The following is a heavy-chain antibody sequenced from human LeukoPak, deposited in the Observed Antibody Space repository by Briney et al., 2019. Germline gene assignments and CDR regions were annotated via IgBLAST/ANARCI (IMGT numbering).Heavy chain of an antibody. D-gene: IGHD5-24*01. CDR3: ARGATAGYYYYYMDV. Sequence: SVKVSCKAPGGTFSSYAISWVRQAPGQGLEWMGGIIPIFGTANYAQKFQGRVTITTDESTSTAYMELSSLRSEDTAVYYCARGATAGYYYYYMDVWGKGTTVTVSS. J-gene: IGHJ6*03. V-gene: IGHV1-69*05. CDR1: GGTFSSYA. CDR2: IIPIFGTA.